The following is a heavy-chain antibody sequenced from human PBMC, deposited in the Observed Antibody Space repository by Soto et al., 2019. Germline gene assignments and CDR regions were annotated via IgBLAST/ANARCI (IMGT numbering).Heavy chain of an antibody. J-gene: IGHJ4*02. D-gene: IGHD2-2*01. CDR3: ARAPYQLLSEAFDY. V-gene: IGHV4-61*01. Sequence: QVQLQESGPGLVKPSETLSLTCTVSGGSVSSGSYYWSWIRQPPGKGLEWIGYIYYSGSTNYNPPLKSRVTISVDTSKNQFSLKLSSETAADTAVYYCARAPYQLLSEAFDYWGQGTLVTVSS. CDR1: GGSVSSGSYY. CDR2: IYYSGST.